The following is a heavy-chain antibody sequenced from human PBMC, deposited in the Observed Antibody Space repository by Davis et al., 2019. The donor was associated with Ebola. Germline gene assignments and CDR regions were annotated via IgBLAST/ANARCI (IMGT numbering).Heavy chain of an antibody. CDR2: INHSGST. Sequence: GSLRLSCAVYGGSFSGYYWSWIRQPPGKGLEWIGEINHSGSTNYNPSLKSRVTISVDTSKNQFSLKLSSVTAADTAVYYCARGYNWNYAFFDYWGQGTRVTVSS. CDR3: ARGYNWNYAFFDY. CDR1: GGSFSGYY. J-gene: IGHJ4*02. V-gene: IGHV4-34*01. D-gene: IGHD1-7*01.